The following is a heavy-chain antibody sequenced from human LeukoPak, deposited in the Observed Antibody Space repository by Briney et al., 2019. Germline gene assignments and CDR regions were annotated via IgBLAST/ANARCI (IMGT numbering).Heavy chain of an antibody. J-gene: IGHJ4*02. CDR3: ARDLGRIKVTFGGVDRYERPFDY. CDR2: IYPGDSDT. CDR1: GYSFTSYW. V-gene: IGHV5-51*01. Sequence: GESLKISCQGSGYSFTSYWIGWVRQLPGKGLEWMGIIYPGDSDTRYSPSFQGQVTISADKSISTAYLQWSSLKASDTAMYYCARDLGRIKVTFGGVDRYERPFDYWGQGTLVTVSS. D-gene: IGHD3-16*02.